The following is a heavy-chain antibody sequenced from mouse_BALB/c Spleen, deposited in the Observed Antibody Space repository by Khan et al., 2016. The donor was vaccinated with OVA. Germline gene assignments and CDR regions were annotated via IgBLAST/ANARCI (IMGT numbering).Heavy chain of an antibody. Sequence: QVQLKESGGEVIRPGTSVKVSCKASGYAFTHYLIEWVKQRPGQGLEWIGVINPGSGSTNYTEKFKGKAILTADKSSRTAYMQLSSLTSDDSAVYVCARDDNGNFLYCDYGGQGTTRTVSS. CDR3: ARDDNGNFLYCDY. V-gene: IGHV1-54*01. CDR1: GYAFTHYL. J-gene: IGHJ2*01. D-gene: IGHD2-1*01. CDR2: INPGSGST.